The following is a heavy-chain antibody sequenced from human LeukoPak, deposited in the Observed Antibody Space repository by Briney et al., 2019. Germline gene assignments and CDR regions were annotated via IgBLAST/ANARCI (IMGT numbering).Heavy chain of an antibody. CDR1: GASISGSGYY. D-gene: IGHD6-19*01. CDR2: IYYTGNT. J-gene: IGHJ4*02. V-gene: IGHV4-39*07. Sequence: SETLSLTCAVSGASISGSGYYLGWIRQPPGKGLEWIGNIYYTGNTYYNASLQSRVTISIDTSKNQFSLKLSSVTAADTAVYYCARGHGYSSGWYSHWGQGTLVTVSS. CDR3: ARGHGYSSGWYSH.